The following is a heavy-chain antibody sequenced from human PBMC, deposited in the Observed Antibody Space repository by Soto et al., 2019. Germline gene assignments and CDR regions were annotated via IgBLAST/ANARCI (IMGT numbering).Heavy chain of an antibody. Sequence: ASVKVSCKVSGYTLTELSMHWVRQAPGKGLEWMGGFDPEDGETIYAQKFQGRVTMTENTSISTAYMELSSLRSEDTAVYYCASYGSGGSDAFDIWGQGTMVTVSS. D-gene: IGHD3-10*01. V-gene: IGHV1-24*01. CDR2: FDPEDGET. J-gene: IGHJ3*02. CDR1: GYTLTELS. CDR3: ASYGSGGSDAFDI.